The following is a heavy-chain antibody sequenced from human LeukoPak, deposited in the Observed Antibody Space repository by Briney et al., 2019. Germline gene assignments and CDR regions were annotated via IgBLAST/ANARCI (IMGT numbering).Heavy chain of an antibody. V-gene: IGHV3-30*04. D-gene: IGHD2-15*01. J-gene: IGHJ5*02. CDR3: ARDRWQLDQRYNWFDR. Sequence: GGSLRLSCASCGFTFSSYAMHWVRQARARGREGVAVISYDGSNKYYADSVKGRFTISRDNSKNTLYLQMNSLRAEDTAVYYCARDRWQLDQRYNWFDRWGQGTMVTVCS. CDR2: ISYDGSNK. CDR1: GFTFSSYA.